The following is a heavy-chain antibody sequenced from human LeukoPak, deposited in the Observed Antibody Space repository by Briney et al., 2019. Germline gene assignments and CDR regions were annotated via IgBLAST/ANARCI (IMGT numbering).Heavy chain of an antibody. J-gene: IGHJ1*01. V-gene: IGHV6-1*01. Sequence: SQTLSLTCAISGDNVSNNSAAWNWIRQSPSRGLEWLGRTYYRSKWYNDYALSVKSRITINPDTSKNQFSLHLNSVTPDDTVVYYCVRAAAGGWFFQHWGQGTLVTVSS. D-gene: IGHD6-13*01. CDR3: VRAAAGGWFFQH. CDR1: GDNVSNNSAA. CDR2: TYYRSKWYN.